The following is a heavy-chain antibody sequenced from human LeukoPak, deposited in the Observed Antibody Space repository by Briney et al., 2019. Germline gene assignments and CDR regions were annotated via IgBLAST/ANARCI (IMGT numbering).Heavy chain of an antibody. V-gene: IGHV3-23*01. Sequence: GGSLRLPCAASGFTFSSYAMSWVRQAPGKGLEWVSAISGSGGSTYYADSVKGRFTISRDNSKNTLYLQMNSLRAEDTAVYYCAKNYYDSSGYYYYFDYWGQGTLVTVSS. D-gene: IGHD3-22*01. CDR3: AKNYYDSSGYYYYFDY. CDR2: ISGSGGST. CDR1: GFTFSSYA. J-gene: IGHJ4*02.